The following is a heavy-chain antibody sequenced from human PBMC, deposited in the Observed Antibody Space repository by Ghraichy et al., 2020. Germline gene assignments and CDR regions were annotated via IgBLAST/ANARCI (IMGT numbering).Heavy chain of an antibody. J-gene: IGHJ4*02. CDR1: GFTFSSYG. D-gene: IGHD1-26*01. CDR3: ARSLITGASDY. CDR2: ISYDGSNK. V-gene: IGHV3-30*03. Sequence: GGSLRLSCAASGFTFSSYGMHWVRQAPGKGLEWVAVISYDGSNKYYADSVKGRFTISRDNSKNTLYLQMNSLRAEDTAVYYCARSLITGASDYWGQGTLVPSSS.